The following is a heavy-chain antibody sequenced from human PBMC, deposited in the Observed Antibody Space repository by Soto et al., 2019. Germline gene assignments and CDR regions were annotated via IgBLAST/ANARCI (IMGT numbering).Heavy chain of an antibody. CDR1: GGTFSSYA. J-gene: IGHJ4*02. Sequence: SVKVSCKASGGTFSSYAISWVRQAPGQGLEWMGGIIPIFGTANYAQKFQGRVTITADKSTSTAYMELSSLRSEDTAVYYCASKPYDSRYFDYGGQGNMDTVSS. CDR2: IIPIFGTA. D-gene: IGHD3-22*01. V-gene: IGHV1-69*06. CDR3: ASKPYDSRYFDY.